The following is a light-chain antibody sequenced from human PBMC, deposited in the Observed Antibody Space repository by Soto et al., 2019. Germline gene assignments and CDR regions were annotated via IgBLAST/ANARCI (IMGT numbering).Light chain of an antibody. J-gene: IGLJ1*01. CDR1: SSDVGGYNY. V-gene: IGLV2-11*01. CDR3: CSYAGSYTHYV. CDR2: AVT. Sequence: QSVLTQPRSASGSPGQSVTISCTGTSSDVGGYNYVSWYQQYPGKAPKVMIYAVTKRPSGVPDRISGSKSGNTASLTISGLQAEDEADYYCCSYAGSYTHYVFGTGTKVTVL.